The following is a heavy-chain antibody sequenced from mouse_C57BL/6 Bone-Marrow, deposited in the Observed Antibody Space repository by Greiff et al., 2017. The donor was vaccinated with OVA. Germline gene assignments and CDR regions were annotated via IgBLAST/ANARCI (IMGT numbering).Heavy chain of an antibody. V-gene: IGHV1-85*01. CDR1: GYTFTSYD. D-gene: IGHD4-1*01. J-gene: IGHJ2*01. Sequence: QVQLQQSGPELVKPGASVKLSCKASGYTFTSYDINWVKQRPGQGLEWIGWIYPRDGSTKYNEKFKGKATLPVDTSSSTAYMELHSLTSEDSAVYCCARSELGHGCYFDYWGQGTTLTVSS. CDR2: IYPRDGST. CDR3: ARSELGHGCYFDY.